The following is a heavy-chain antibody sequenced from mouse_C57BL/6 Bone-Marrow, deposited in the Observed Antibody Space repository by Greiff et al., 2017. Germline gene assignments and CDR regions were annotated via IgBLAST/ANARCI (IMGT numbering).Heavy chain of an antibody. CDR2: INPNNGGP. V-gene: IGHV1-18*01. J-gene: IGHJ1*03. Sequence: VQLQQSGPELVKPGASVKIPCKASGYTFTDYNMDWVKQSHGKSLEWIGDINPNNGGPIYNQKFKGKATLTVDKSSSTAYMELRSLTSEDTAVYYCARSCYGSSYDWYFDVWGTGTTVTVSS. CDR3: ARSCYGSSYDWYFDV. D-gene: IGHD1-1*01. CDR1: GYTFTDYN.